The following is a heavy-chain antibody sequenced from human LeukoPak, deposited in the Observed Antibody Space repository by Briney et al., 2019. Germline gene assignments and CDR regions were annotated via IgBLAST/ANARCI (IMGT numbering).Heavy chain of an antibody. V-gene: IGHV1-2*02. CDR3: ARKYYDSSGSHAFDI. CDR2: INPNSGGT. J-gene: IGHJ3*02. D-gene: IGHD3-22*01. CDR1: GYTFTVYY. Sequence: ASVTVSCKASGYTFTVYYMHWVRQAPGQGLEWMGWINPNSGGTNYAQKSQGRVTMTRDTSISTAYMELSRLRSDDTAVYYCARKYYDSSGSHAFDIWGQGTMVTVSS.